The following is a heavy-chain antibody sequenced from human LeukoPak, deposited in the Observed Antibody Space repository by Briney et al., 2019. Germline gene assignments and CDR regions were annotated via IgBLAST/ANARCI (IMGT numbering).Heavy chain of an antibody. Sequence: GASVKVSCKASGYTSTSYAMHWVRQAPGQRLEWMGWINAGNGNTKYSQKFQGRVTITRDTSASTAYMELSSLRSEDTAVYYCARAAGYSSGWYSLRGVNELDYWGRGTLVTVSS. J-gene: IGHJ4*02. CDR2: INAGNGNT. V-gene: IGHV1-3*01. CDR3: ARAAGYSSGWYSLRGVNELDY. CDR1: GYTSTSYA. D-gene: IGHD6-19*01.